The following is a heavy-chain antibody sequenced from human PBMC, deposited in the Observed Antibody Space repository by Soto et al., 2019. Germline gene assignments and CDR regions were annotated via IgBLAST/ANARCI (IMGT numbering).Heavy chain of an antibody. CDR3: ARDRASGSYPYFDY. CDR1: GGTFSSYA. D-gene: IGHD1-26*01. V-gene: IGHV1-69*13. Sequence: ASVKVSCKASGGTFSSYAISWVRQAPGQGLEWMGGIIPIFGTANYAQKFQGRVTITADESTSTAYMELSSLRSEDTAVYYCARDRASGSYPYFDYWGQGTLVTVSS. CDR2: IIPIFGTA. J-gene: IGHJ4*02.